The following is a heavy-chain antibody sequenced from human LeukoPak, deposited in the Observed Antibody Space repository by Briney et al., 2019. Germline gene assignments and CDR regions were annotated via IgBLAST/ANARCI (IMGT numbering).Heavy chain of an antibody. CDR1: RYTFSNYD. J-gene: IGHJ5*02. V-gene: IGHV1-8*01. CDR3: VRGVVVVAAGLRSLKIWFDT. D-gene: IGHD2-15*01. CDR2: MNPNSGNT. Sequence: ASVKVSCKASRYTFSNYDINWVRQAPGQGLEWMGWMNPNSGNTGYAQKFQGRVTMTRNTSISTAYMELSSLTSEDTAVYYCVRGVVVVAAGLRSLKIWFDTWGQGTLVTVSP.